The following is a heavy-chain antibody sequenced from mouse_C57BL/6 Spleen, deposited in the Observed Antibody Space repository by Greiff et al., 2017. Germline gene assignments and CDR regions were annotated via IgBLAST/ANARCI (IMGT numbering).Heavy chain of an antibody. CDR2: ISSGGSYT. CDR1: GFTFSSYG. J-gene: IGHJ2*01. Sequence: VQLQQSGGDLVKPGGSLKLSCAASGFTFSSYGMSWVRQTPDKRLEWVATISSGGSYTYYPDSVKGRFTISRDNAKNTLYLQMSSLKSEDTAMYYCARRGDGYYGYWGQGTTLTVSS. D-gene: IGHD2-3*01. CDR3: ARRGDGYYGY. V-gene: IGHV5-6*01.